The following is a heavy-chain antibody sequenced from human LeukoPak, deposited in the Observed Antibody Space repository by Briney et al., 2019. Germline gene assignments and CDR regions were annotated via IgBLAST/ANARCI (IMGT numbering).Heavy chain of an antibody. CDR3: ARHEGVTGYYPLDY. CDR2: FYYSGST. D-gene: IGHD3-9*01. Sequence: KTSETLSLTCTVSGGSISSNYWSWMRQPPGKGLEWIGYFYYSGSTTYNPSLKSRVTISVDTSRNQFSLKLSSVTAADTAIYYCARHEGVTGYYPLDYWGQGTLVTASS. J-gene: IGHJ4*02. V-gene: IGHV4-59*08. CDR1: GGSISSNY.